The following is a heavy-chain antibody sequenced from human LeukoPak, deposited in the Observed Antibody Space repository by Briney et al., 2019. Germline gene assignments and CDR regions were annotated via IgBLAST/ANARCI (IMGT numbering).Heavy chain of an antibody. D-gene: IGHD3-22*01. CDR2: ISAYNGNT. Sequence: ASVKVSCKASGYTFTSYGISWVRQAPGQGLEWMGWISAYNGNTNYAQKLQGRVTMTTDTSTGTAYMELRSLRSDDTAVYYCARSDSSGYKYYFDYWGQGTLVTVSS. CDR1: GYTFTSYG. CDR3: ARSDSSGYKYYFDY. V-gene: IGHV1-18*01. J-gene: IGHJ4*02.